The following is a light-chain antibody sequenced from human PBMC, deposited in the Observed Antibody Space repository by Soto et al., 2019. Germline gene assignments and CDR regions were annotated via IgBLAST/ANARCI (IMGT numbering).Light chain of an antibody. CDR1: SSNIGSNT. Sequence: QSALTQPPSASGTPGQRVPISCSGSSSNIGSNTVNWYQQLPGTAPKLLIYSNNQRPSGVPDRFSGSKSGTSASLAISGLQSEDEADYYCAAWDDSLNGFYVFGTGTKVTVL. J-gene: IGLJ1*01. CDR3: AAWDDSLNGFYV. V-gene: IGLV1-44*01. CDR2: SNN.